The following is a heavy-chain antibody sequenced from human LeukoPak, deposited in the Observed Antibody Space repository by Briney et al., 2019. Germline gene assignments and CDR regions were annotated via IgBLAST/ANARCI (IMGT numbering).Heavy chain of an antibody. V-gene: IGHV3-21*01. Sequence: PGGSLRLSCAASGFTFSSYSMNWVRQAPGKGLEWVSSICSSSSYIYYADSVKGRFTISRDNAKNSLYLQMNSLRAEDTAVYYCARYYYDSSGYYFPFDYWGQGTLVTVSS. CDR2: ICSSSSYI. J-gene: IGHJ4*02. CDR1: GFTFSSYS. D-gene: IGHD3-22*01. CDR3: ARYYYDSSGYYFPFDY.